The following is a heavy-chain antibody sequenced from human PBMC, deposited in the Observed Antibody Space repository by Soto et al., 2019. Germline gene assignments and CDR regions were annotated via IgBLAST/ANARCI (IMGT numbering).Heavy chain of an antibody. CDR3: ARSIVVVTALDY. Sequence: ASVKVSCKASGYTFTSYAMHWVRQAPGQRLEWMGWINAANGNTKYSQKFQGRVTITRDTSASTAYMELSSLRSEDTAVYYCARSIVVVTALDYWGQGTLVTVPS. V-gene: IGHV1-3*01. CDR2: INAANGNT. CDR1: GYTFTSYA. D-gene: IGHD2-21*02. J-gene: IGHJ4*02.